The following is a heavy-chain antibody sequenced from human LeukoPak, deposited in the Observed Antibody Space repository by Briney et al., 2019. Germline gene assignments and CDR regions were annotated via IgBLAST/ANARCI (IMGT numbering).Heavy chain of an antibody. CDR1: GGSFSGYY. D-gene: IGHD6-13*01. CDR2: INHSGST. CDR3: ARDVVAAAGTWDY. J-gene: IGHJ4*02. Sequence: SETLSLTCAVDGGSFSGYYWSWIRQPPGKGLEWIGEINHSGSTNYNPSLKSRVTISVDTSKNQFSLKLSSVTAADTAVYYCARDVVAAAGTWDYWGQGTLVTVSS. V-gene: IGHV4-34*01.